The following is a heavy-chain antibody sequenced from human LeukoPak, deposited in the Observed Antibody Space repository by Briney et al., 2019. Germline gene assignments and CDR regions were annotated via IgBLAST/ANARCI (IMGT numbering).Heavy chain of an antibody. CDR2: INPNTADT. Sequence: ASVKVSCKASGYTFTADYIHWVRQAPGQGLEWMGWINPNTADTHYPQKFQGRVPLTSDTSISTAYMELSRLSPDDTAMYYCARDLRGNSMFFDYWGQGTLVTVSS. J-gene: IGHJ4*02. V-gene: IGHV1-2*02. CDR1: GYTFTADY. D-gene: IGHD4-23*01. CDR3: ARDLRGNSMFFDY.